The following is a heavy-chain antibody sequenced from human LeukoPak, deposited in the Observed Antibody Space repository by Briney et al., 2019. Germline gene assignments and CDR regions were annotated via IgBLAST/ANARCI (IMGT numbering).Heavy chain of an antibody. V-gene: IGHV1-2*02. D-gene: IGHD3-22*01. CDR3: AADPRYYYDGSGLLTFDY. CDR2: INPNSGGT. Sequence: ASVKVSCKASGYTFTGYYMHWVRQAPGQGLEWMGWINPNSGGTNYAQKFQGRVTMTRDTSISTAYMELSRLRSEDTAVYYCAADPRYYYDGSGLLTFDYWGQGTLVTVSS. J-gene: IGHJ4*02. CDR1: GYTFTGYY.